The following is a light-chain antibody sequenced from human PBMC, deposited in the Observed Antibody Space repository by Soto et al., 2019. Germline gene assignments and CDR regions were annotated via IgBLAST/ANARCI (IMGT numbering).Light chain of an antibody. J-gene: IGKJ1*01. CDR1: QSISSW. V-gene: IGKV1-5*01. Sequence: DIQMTQSPSTPSASVGDRVTITFRASQSISSWLAWYQQNPGKAPKLLIYDASSLESGVPSRFSGSGSGTEFTLTISSLQPDDFATYYCQQYNSYSTFGQGTKVDIK. CDR2: DAS. CDR3: QQYNSYST.